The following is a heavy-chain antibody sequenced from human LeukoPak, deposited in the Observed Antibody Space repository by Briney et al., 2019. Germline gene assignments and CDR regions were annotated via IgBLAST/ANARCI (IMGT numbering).Heavy chain of an antibody. D-gene: IGHD2-15*01. CDR3: ARASYCSGGSCYSTPSDY. V-gene: IGHV4-4*02. J-gene: IGHJ4*02. CDR1: GGSISSSNW. Sequence: SGTLSLTCAVSGGSISSSNWWSWVRQPPGKGLEWIGEIYHSGSTNYNPSLKSRVTISVDKSKNQFSLKLSSVTAADTAVYYCARASYCSGGSCYSTPSDYWGQGTLVTVSS. CDR2: IYHSGST.